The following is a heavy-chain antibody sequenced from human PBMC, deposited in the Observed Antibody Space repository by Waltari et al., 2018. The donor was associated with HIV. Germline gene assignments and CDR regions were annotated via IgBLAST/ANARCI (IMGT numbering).Heavy chain of an antibody. Sequence: EVQLVESGGGLVKPGGSLRRSCAASGLPFSSHSRNWVRQAPGKGLEWVSSISSSSSYIYYADSVKGRFTISRDNAKNSLYLQMNSLRAEDTAVYYCARDHNADYWGQGTLVTVSS. J-gene: IGHJ4*02. V-gene: IGHV3-21*01. CDR3: ARDHNADY. CDR1: GLPFSSHS. D-gene: IGHD1-20*01. CDR2: ISSSSSYI.